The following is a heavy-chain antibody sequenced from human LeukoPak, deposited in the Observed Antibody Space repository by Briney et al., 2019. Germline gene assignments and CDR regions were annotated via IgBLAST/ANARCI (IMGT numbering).Heavy chain of an antibody. Sequence: GGSLRLSCAASGFTFRSYDMHWVRQATGEGLEWVSAIGTAGDTYYPGSVKGRFTISRENAKNSLYLQMNSLRAGDTAVYYCVRGGVYGSGGYYDWFDPWGQGTLVTVSS. CDR1: GFTFRSYD. CDR3: VRGGVYGSGGYYDWFDP. D-gene: IGHD3-10*01. CDR2: IGTAGDT. V-gene: IGHV3-13*01. J-gene: IGHJ5*02.